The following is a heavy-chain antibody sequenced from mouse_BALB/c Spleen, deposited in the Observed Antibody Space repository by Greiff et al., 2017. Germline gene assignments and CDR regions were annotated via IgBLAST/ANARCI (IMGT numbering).Heavy chain of an antibody. CDR1: GFTFSSYT. J-gene: IGHJ4*01. CDR2: ISNGGGST. Sequence: DVHLVESGGGLVQPGGSLKLSCAASGFTFSSYTMSWVRQTPEKRLEWVAYISNGGGSTYYPDTVKGRFTISRDNAKNTLYLQMSSLKSEDTAMYYCARHSTMITKSYAMDYWGQGTSVTVSS. CDR3: ARHSTMITKSYAMDY. D-gene: IGHD2-4*01. V-gene: IGHV5-12-2*01.